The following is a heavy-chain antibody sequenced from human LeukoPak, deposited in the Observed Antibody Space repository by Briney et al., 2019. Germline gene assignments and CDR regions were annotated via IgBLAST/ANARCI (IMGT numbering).Heavy chain of an antibody. V-gene: IGHV1-2*02. CDR2: VNPNTGGT. D-gene: IGHD1-1*01. J-gene: IGHJ4*02. CDR3: ARALFYSTGSKSNRVDY. CDR1: GYTFSDYA. Sequence: ASVKVSCKASGYTFSDYAIHWVRQAPGQGLEWMGWVNPNTGGTSYAQKFQGRVTMTRDTSVNTAYMELSRLRSDDTAVYYCARALFYSTGSKSNRVDYWGQGTLVTVSS.